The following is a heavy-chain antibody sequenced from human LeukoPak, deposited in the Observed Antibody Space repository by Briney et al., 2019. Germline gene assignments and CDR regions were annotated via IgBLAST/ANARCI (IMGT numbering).Heavy chain of an antibody. J-gene: IGHJ1*01. Sequence: ETLSLTCTVSGGSISSSSYYWGWIRQAPGKGLEWVSVICSGGSTYYADSVKGRFTISRDNSKNTLYLQMNSLRAEDTAVYYCASMYFSQYLQHWGQGTLVTVSS. CDR2: ICSGGST. CDR1: GGSISSSSYY. D-gene: IGHD2-8*01. CDR3: ASMYFSQYLQH. V-gene: IGHV3-53*01.